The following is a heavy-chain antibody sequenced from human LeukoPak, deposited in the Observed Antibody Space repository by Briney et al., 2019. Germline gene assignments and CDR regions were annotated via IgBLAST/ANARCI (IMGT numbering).Heavy chain of an antibody. CDR2: INHSGST. CDR1: RGSISSSSYY. Sequence: SETLSLTCTVSRGSISSSSYYWSWIRQPPGKGLEWSGEINHSGSTNYNPSLKRRVTISVETSKNQFSLKLSSVTAADTAVYYCARGGLLSSWFDPWGQGTLVTVSS. V-gene: IGHV4-39*07. D-gene: IGHD2-2*01. CDR3: ARGGLLSSWFDP. J-gene: IGHJ5*02.